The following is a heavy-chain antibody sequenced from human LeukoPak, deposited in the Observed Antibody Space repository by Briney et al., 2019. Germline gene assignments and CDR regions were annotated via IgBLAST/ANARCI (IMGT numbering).Heavy chain of an antibody. CDR3: ARKKPRWYFDL. CDR2: INHSGST. Sequence: SETLSLTCAVYGGSFSGYYWSWIREPPGKGLAWIGEINHSGSTNYNPSLKSRVTISVDTSKNPFSLKLSSVTAADTAVYYCARKKPRWYFDLWGRGTLVTVSS. D-gene: IGHD1-14*01. V-gene: IGHV4-34*01. CDR1: GGSFSGYY. J-gene: IGHJ2*01.